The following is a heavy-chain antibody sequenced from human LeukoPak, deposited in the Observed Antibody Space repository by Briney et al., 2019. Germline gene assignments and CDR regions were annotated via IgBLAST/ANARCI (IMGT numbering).Heavy chain of an antibody. CDR2: INHSGST. CDR3: ARDSSGWLEYYYYYYGMDV. J-gene: IGHJ6*02. Sequence: SETLSLTCAVYGGSFSGYYWSWIRQPPGKGLEWIGEINHSGSTNYNPSLKSRVTISVDTSKNQFSLKLSSVTAADTAVYYCARDSSGWLEYYYYYYGMDVWGQGTTVTVSS. V-gene: IGHV4-34*01. D-gene: IGHD6-19*01. CDR1: GGSFSGYY.